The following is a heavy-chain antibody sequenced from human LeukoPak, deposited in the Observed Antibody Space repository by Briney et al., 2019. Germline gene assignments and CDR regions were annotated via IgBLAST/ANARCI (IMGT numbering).Heavy chain of an antibody. J-gene: IGHJ4*02. CDR1: GYTLTELS. V-gene: IGHV1-24*01. CDR3: ATEYSSSFVFDY. D-gene: IGHD6-6*01. CDR2: FDPEDGET. Sequence: ASVKVSCKVSGYTLTELSMHWVRQAPGKGLEWMGGFDPEDGETIYAQKFQGRVAMTEDTSTDTAYMELSSLRSEDTAVYYCATEYSSSFVFDYWGQGTLVTVSS.